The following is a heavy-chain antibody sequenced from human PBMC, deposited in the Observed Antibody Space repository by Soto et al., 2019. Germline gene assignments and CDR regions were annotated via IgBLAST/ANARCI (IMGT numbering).Heavy chain of an antibody. CDR3: ARGSHRPRYYFPLDV. V-gene: IGHV1-69*13. J-gene: IGHJ6*02. CDR1: GGHFSSYA. D-gene: IGHD6-6*01. Sequence: SVKVSCKASGGHFSSYAISWVRQAPGQGLEWMGGIIPIFGTANYAQKFQGIVTITADETTSTAYMELSSLRPEDTAVYYCARGSHRPRYYFPLDVWGQGTTVTVSS. CDR2: IIPIFGTA.